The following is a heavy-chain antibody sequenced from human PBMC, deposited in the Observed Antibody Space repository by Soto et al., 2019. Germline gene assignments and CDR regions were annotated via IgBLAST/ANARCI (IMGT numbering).Heavy chain of an antibody. Sequence: PSETLSLTCTVSGGSISSSSYYWGWIRQPPGKGLEWIGSIYYSGSTYYNPSLKSRVTISVDTSKNQFSLKLSSVTAADTAVYYCARLRDFWFWFDPWGQGTLVTVSS. V-gene: IGHV4-39*01. CDR1: GGSISSSSYY. J-gene: IGHJ5*02. CDR3: ARLRDFWFWFDP. CDR2: IYYSGST. D-gene: IGHD3-3*01.